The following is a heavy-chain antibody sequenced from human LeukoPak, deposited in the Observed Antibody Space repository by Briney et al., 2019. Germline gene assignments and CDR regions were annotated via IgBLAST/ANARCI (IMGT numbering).Heavy chain of an antibody. Sequence: ASVKVSCKASGYTFTGYYMHWVRQAPGQGLESMGWINPNSGGTNYAQKFQGRVTMTRDTSISTAYMELSRLRSDDTAVYYCAREGQSNWNDINYWGQGTLVTVSS. V-gene: IGHV1-2*02. CDR3: AREGQSNWNDINY. CDR1: GYTFTGYY. D-gene: IGHD1-20*01. CDR2: INPNSGGT. J-gene: IGHJ4*02.